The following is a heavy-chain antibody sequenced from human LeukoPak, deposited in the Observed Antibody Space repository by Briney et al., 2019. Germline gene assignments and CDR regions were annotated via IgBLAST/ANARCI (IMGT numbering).Heavy chain of an antibody. CDR3: ARDGSSSWFLGSPGGWFDP. CDR2: ISAYNGNT. D-gene: IGHD6-13*01. Sequence: ASVKVSCKASGYTFTSYAMNWVRQAPGQGLEWMGWISAYNGNTNYAQKLQGRVTMTTDTSTSTAYMELSRLRSDDTAVYYCARDGSSSWFLGSPGGWFDPWGQGTLVTVSS. CDR1: GYTFTSYA. J-gene: IGHJ5*02. V-gene: IGHV1-18*01.